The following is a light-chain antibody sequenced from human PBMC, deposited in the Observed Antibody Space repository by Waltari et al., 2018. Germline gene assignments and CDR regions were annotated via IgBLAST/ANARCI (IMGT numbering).Light chain of an antibody. CDR1: QGINHH. CDR2: GAS. V-gene: IGKV1-27*01. CDR3: QKYNSAHWT. J-gene: IGKJ2*01. Sequence: TCRATQGINHHLAWYQQKPGKVPKLLIYGASSLQYGVPSRFSGSVFGTDFTLTISNLQPEDVATYYCQKYNSAHWTFGQGTKLEI.